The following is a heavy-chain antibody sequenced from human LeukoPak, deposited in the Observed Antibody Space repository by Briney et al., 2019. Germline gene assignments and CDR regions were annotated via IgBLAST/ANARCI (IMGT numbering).Heavy chain of an antibody. CDR3: ARRQDSGYDFDF. D-gene: IGHD5-12*01. J-gene: IGHJ4*02. CDR1: GYTFSNYW. Sequence: NRGESLKISCKGSGYTFSNYWIAWVRQTSGKGLERMGIIYPGDPDTRYSPSFQGQVTLSADKSTNTAHLQWSSLKASDTAIYYCARRQDSGYDFDFWGQGTLVTVSS. CDR2: IYPGDPDT. V-gene: IGHV5-51*01.